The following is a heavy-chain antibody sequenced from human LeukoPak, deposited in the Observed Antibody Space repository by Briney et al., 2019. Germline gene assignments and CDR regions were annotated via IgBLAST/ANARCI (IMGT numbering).Heavy chain of an antibody. D-gene: IGHD3-22*01. CDR3: ARARDSSGYPDAFDI. J-gene: IGHJ3*02. Sequence: PGGSLRLSCAASGFTFSSYSMNWVRQAPGKGLEWVSSISSSSSYIYYADSVKGRFTISRDNAKNSLYLQMNSLRAEDTAVYYCARARDSSGYPDAFDIWGQGTMVTVSS. V-gene: IGHV3-21*01. CDR1: GFTFSSYS. CDR2: ISSSSSYI.